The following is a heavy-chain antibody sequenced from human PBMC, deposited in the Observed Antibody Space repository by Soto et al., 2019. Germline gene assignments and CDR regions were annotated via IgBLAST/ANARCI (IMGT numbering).Heavy chain of an antibody. Sequence: QVQLQESGPGLVKPSETLSLTCTVSGGSISSYYWSWIRQPPGKGLEWIGYIYYSGSTNYNPSLKSRVTLSVDTSKNQFSLKLRSVTAADTAVYYCARDLSGYSHDAFDIWGQGTMVTVSS. J-gene: IGHJ3*02. CDR2: IYYSGST. CDR3: ARDLSGYSHDAFDI. D-gene: IGHD3-22*01. V-gene: IGHV4-59*01. CDR1: GGSISSYY.